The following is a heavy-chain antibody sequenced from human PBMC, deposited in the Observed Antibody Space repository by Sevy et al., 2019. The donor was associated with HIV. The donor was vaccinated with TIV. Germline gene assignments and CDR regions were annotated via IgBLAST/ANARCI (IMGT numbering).Heavy chain of an antibody. D-gene: IGHD3-3*01. CDR3: ARDIISTSFWSGYPAYYYYYGMDV. CDR2: ISSSGSTI. V-gene: IGHV3-48*03. Sequence: GGCLRLSCAASGFTFSSYEMNWVRQAPGKGLEWVSYISSSGSTIYYADSVKGRFTISRDNAKNSLYLQMNSLRAEDTAVYYCARDIISTSFWSGYPAYYYYYGMDVWGQGTTVTVSS. CDR1: GFTFSSYE. J-gene: IGHJ6*02.